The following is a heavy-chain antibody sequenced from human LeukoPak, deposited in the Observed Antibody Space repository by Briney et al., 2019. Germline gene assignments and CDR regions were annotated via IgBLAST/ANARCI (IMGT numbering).Heavy chain of an antibody. CDR2: IYHSGST. CDR1: GGSISSGGYY. V-gene: IGHV4-30-2*01. Sequence: PSQTLSLTCTVSGGSISSGGYYWSWIRQPPGKGLEWIGYIYHSGSTYYNPSLKSRVTISVDRSKNQFSLKLSSVTAADTAVYYCARDLAAAGTTDYWGQGTLVTVSS. J-gene: IGHJ4*02. D-gene: IGHD6-13*01. CDR3: ARDLAAAGTTDY.